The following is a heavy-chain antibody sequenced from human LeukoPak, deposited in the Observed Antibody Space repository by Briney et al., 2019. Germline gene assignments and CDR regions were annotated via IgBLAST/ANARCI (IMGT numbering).Heavy chain of an antibody. CDR1: GFTFSSYD. Sequence: GGSLRLSCAASGFTFSSYDIHWVRQAPGKGLEWVAFIRYDGSNKYYADSVRGRFTISRDNSKNTLYLQMNSLRAEDTAVYFCAKGSKAVLFTRDHYMDVWGKGTTVTISS. J-gene: IGHJ6*03. CDR3: AKGSKAVLFTRDHYMDV. D-gene: IGHD6-19*01. CDR2: IRYDGSNK. V-gene: IGHV3-30*02.